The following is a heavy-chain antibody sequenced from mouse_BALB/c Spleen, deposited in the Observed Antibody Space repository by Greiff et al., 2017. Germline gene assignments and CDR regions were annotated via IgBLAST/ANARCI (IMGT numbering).Heavy chain of an antibody. J-gene: IGHJ2*01. CDR3: ARDYGSSYLRHYFDY. CDR1: GFDFSRYW. CDR2: INPDSSTI. V-gene: IGHV4-1*02. Sequence: EVQLLESGGGLVQPGGSLKLSCAASGFDFSRYWMSWVRQAPGKGLEWIGEINPDSSTINYTPSLKDKFIISRDNAKNTLYLQMSKVRSEDTALYYCARDYGSSYLRHYFDYWGQGTTLTVSS. D-gene: IGHD1-1*01.